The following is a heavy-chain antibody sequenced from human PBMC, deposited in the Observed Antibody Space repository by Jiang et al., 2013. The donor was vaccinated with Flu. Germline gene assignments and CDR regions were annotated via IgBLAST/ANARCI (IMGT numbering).Heavy chain of an antibody. CDR2: TYYRSKWYN. CDR1: GDSVSSNSAA. Sequence: SQTLSLTCAISGDSVSSNSAAWNWIRQSPSRGLEWLGRTYYRSKWYNDYAVSVKSRITINPDTSKNQFSPQLNSVTPEDTAVYYCARDHYDYVWGSYRPIFDYWGQGTLVTVSS. CDR3: ARDHYDYVWGSYRPIFDY. V-gene: IGHV6-1*01. D-gene: IGHD3-16*02. J-gene: IGHJ4*02.